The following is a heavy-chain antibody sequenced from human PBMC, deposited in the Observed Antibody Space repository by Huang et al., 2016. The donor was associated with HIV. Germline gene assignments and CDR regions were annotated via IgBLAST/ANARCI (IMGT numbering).Heavy chain of an antibody. D-gene: IGHD2-15*01. J-gene: IGHJ2*01. Sequence: QVQLVESGGGVVQPGRSLRLSCAASGITFRSYGMHWVRQAPGKGLEWVALRSYDGINKYYVDSVKGRFTIARDKSKKSLYLQMNSLRVEDTAVYYCAKEEGYCSGDTCFSDRYFDIWGRGTLVSVSS. CDR2: RSYDGINK. V-gene: IGHV3-30*18. CDR1: GITFRSYG. CDR3: AKEEGYCSGDTCFSDRYFDI.